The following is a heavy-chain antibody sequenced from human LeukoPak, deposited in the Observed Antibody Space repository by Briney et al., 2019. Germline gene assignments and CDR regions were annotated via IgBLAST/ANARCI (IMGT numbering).Heavy chain of an antibody. V-gene: IGHV3-74*01. J-gene: IGHJ4*02. CDR2: INSDGSST. Sequence: GGSLRLSCAASGFTFSSYWMYWVRQPPGKGLVWVSRINSDGSSTSYADSVRGRFTISRDNAKNTLYLQMNSLRAEDTAVYYRARVGDGYNLGLDYWGQGTLVTVSS. CDR1: GFTFSSYW. D-gene: IGHD5-24*01. CDR3: ARVGDGYNLGLDY.